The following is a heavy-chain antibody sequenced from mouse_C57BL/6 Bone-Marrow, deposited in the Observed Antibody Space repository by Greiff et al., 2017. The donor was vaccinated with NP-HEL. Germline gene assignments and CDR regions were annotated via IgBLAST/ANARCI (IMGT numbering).Heavy chain of an antibody. CDR1: GYTFTSYW. D-gene: IGHD2-4*01. CDR2: IDPSDSYT. V-gene: IGHV1-69*01. J-gene: IGHJ3*01. Sequence: VQLQQPGAELVMPGASVKLSCKASGYTFTSYWMHWVKQRPGQGLEWIGEIDPSDSYTNYNQKFKGKSTLTVDKSSSTAYMQLSSLTSEDSAVYYCARCPYDYDWFAYWGQGTLVTVSA. CDR3: ARCPYDYDWFAY.